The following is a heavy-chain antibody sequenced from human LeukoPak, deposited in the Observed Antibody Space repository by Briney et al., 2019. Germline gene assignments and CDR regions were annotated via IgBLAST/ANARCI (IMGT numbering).Heavy chain of an antibody. V-gene: IGHV5-51*01. CDR2: IYPGDSDT. J-gene: IGHJ4*02. CDR3: ARRGQAGYNLWYFDY. Sequence: GESLKISCKGSGYTFTTYWIGWVRQMPGKILGRMMIIYPGDSDTRDSPSFHVHDTITVDKSISTAYLQWNSLKAWDTAMYYCARRGQAGYNLWYFDYWGQGTLVTVSS. CDR1: GYTFTTYW. D-gene: IGHD5-24*01.